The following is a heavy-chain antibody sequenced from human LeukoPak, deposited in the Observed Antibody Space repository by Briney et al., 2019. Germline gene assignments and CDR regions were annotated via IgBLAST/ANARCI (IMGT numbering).Heavy chain of an antibody. CDR1: GFTFSSYG. Sequence: GRSLRLSCAASGFTFSSYGMHWVRQAPGKGLEWVAVISYDGSNKYYADSVKGRFTISRDNSKNTLYLQMNSLRAEDTAVYYCARGGRGSYSEFFQHWGQGTLVTVSS. D-gene: IGHD1-26*01. J-gene: IGHJ1*01. V-gene: IGHV3-30*03. CDR2: ISYDGSNK. CDR3: ARGGRGSYSEFFQH.